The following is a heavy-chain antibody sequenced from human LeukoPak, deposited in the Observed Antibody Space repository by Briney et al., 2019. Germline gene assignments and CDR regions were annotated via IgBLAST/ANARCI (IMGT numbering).Heavy chain of an antibody. CDR1: GFTFRSYP. J-gene: IGHJ4*02. CDR2: IWYDGSNK. D-gene: IGHD3-22*01. V-gene: IGHV3-33*08. CDR3: ARGVDYYENSGTIDY. Sequence: GGSLRLSCAASGFTFRSYPMQWVRQAPGKGLEWVAIIWYDGSNKTYEDSVKGRFTISRDNSKNTLYLQMNSLRAEDTAVYYCARGVDYYENSGTIDYWGQGTLVTVSS.